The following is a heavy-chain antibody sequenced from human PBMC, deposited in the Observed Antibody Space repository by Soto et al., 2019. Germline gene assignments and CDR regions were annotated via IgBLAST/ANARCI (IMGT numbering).Heavy chain of an antibody. CDR3: ASHRGNTFGPYDD. D-gene: IGHD3-16*01. J-gene: IGHJ4*01. CDR1: GASISSGNW. Sequence: VQLQESGPGLVKPSGTLSLTCAVSGASISSGNWWNWVRQSPGKGLEWIGEIYHSGSTNHNPSLKSRVIISLDKSRNQFSLKLSSVTAADTAVYFCASHRGNTFGPYDDWGQGTQVTVSS. V-gene: IGHV4-4*02. CDR2: IYHSGST.